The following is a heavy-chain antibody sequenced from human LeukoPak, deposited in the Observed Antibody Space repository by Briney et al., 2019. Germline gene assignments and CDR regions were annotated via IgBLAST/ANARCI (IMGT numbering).Heavy chain of an antibody. V-gene: IGHV3-7*01. CDR2: INPDGNEK. Sequence: GESLRLSCAASGFTFSRSWMNWIRQAPGKGLEWLANINPDGNEKRFVDSVKGRFTMSRDNAKNSLHLQMNSLRVEDTAVFYCAAWTDRGYNFWGQGILVTVSS. D-gene: IGHD5-24*01. CDR1: GFTFSRSW. J-gene: IGHJ4*02. CDR3: AAWTDRGYNF.